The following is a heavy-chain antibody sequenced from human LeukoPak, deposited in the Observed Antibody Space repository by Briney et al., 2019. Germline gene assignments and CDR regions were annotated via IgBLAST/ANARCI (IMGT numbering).Heavy chain of an antibody. V-gene: IGHV4-39*01. D-gene: IGHD6-19*01. J-gene: IGHJ4*02. Sequence: SETLSLTCTVSGGSISSSSYYWGWIRQPPGKGLEWIGSIYYSGSTYYNPSLKSRVTISVDTSKNQFSLKLSSVTAADTAVYYCARQVGIAVALDYWGQGTLVTVSS. CDR3: ARQVGIAVALDY. CDR2: IYYSGST. CDR1: GGSISSSSYY.